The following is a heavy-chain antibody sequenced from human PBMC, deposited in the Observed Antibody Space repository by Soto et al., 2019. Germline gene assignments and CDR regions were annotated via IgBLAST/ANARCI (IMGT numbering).Heavy chain of an antibody. CDR1: GGTFSSYA. D-gene: IGHD6-19*01. Sequence: SVKVSCKASGGTFSSYAIGWVRQAPGQGLEWMGGIIPIFGTANYAQKFQGRVTITADKSTSTAYMELSSLRSEDTAVYYCARRIAVAGRPQTGAFDYWGQGTLVTVSS. J-gene: IGHJ4*02. CDR2: IIPIFGTA. CDR3: ARRIAVAGRPQTGAFDY. V-gene: IGHV1-69*06.